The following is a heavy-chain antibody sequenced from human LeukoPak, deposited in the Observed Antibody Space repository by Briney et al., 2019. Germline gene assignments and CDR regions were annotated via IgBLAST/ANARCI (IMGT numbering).Heavy chain of an antibody. CDR3: AKDGDPYYYYGMDV. V-gene: IGHV3-23*01. CDR1: GFTFSSYA. J-gene: IGHJ6*02. CDR2: ISGSGGST. Sequence: PGGSLRLSCAASGFTFSSYAMSWVRQAPGKGLEWVSAISGSGGSTYYADSVKGRFTISRDNSKSTLYLQMNSLRAEDTAVYYCAKDGDPYYYYGMDVWGQGTTVTVSS. D-gene: IGHD4-17*01.